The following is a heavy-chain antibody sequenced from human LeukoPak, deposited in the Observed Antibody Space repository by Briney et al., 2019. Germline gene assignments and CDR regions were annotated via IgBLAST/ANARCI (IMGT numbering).Heavy chain of an antibody. CDR1: GGSISSGDYC. CDR2: ICYSGST. D-gene: IGHD6-25*01. J-gene: IGHJ4*02. V-gene: IGHV4-30-4*08. CDR3: ARAGGVKTAALDLDY. Sequence: SETLSLTCTVSGGSISSGDYCWSWIRQPPGKGLEWIGYICYSGSTYYNPSLKSRVTISLDTSKNQFSLNLSSVTAADTAVYYCARAGGVKTAALDLDYWGQGTLVTVSS.